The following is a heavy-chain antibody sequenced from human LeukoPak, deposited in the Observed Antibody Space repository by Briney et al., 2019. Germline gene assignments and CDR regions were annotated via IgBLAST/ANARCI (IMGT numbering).Heavy chain of an antibody. CDR3: ARSSGSYSNYYYYGMDV. CDR1: GGSISSYY. D-gene: IGHD1-26*01. Sequence: SETLSLTCTVSGGSISSYYWSWIRQPPGKGLEWIGYIYYSGSTNYNPSLKSRVTISVDTSMNQFSLKLSSVTAADTAVYYCARSSGSYSNYYYYGMDVWGQGTTVTVSS. V-gene: IGHV4-59*01. CDR2: IYYSGST. J-gene: IGHJ6*02.